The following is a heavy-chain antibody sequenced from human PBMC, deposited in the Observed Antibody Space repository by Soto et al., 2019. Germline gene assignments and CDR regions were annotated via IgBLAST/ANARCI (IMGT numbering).Heavy chain of an antibody. J-gene: IGHJ3*02. V-gene: IGHV3-23*01. Sequence: QSGGSLRLSCAASGFTFSSYAMSWVRQAPGKGLEWVSAISGSGGSTYYADSVKGRFTISRDKSKNTLYLQMNSLRAVDTAVYYCAKVLSADFPLDVFDIWGQGTMVTVSS. CDR3: AKVLSADFPLDVFDI. D-gene: IGHD2-21*01. CDR2: ISGSGGST. CDR1: GFTFSSYA.